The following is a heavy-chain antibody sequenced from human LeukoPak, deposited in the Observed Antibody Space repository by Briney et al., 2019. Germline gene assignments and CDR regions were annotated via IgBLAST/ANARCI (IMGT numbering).Heavy chain of an antibody. CDR3: TSGGGKGGY. V-gene: IGHV3-15*01. Sequence: GGSLRLPCAASGYNFNNAWVSWVAQAPGKGLQWFGRLKMETFAPKADHAAPAKCRFIISTDDSTDTLYRPATSLQSQDRAVNYCTSGGGKGGYWGQETLGTVSS. D-gene: IGHD4-23*01. CDR2: LKMETFAPKA. J-gene: IGHJ4*02. CDR1: GYNFNNAW.